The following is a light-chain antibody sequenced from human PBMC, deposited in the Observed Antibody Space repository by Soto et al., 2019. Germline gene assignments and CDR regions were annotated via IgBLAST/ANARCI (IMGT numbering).Light chain of an antibody. V-gene: IGKV1D-16*01. CDR3: QQYNIYPLT. Sequence: DVQMTQSPSSLSASVGDRVTITCRASQDINTWLAWYQQKAEKAPKSLIYAASSVQTGVPSRFSGSQSGTDFTLTISSLQPEDSATYYCQQYNIYPLTFGGGTKVEIK. CDR1: QDINTW. CDR2: AAS. J-gene: IGKJ4*01.